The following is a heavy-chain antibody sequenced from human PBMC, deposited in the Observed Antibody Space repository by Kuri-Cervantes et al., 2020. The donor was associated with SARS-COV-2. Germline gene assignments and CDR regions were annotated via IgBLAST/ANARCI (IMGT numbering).Heavy chain of an antibody. Sequence: ASVQVSCKASGYTFTSYGISWVRQAPGQGLEWMGMVKTNSGNTLYAQIFQGRVTMTRDTSATTAYMELSSLTSEDTAIYYCYCAPKEGFDSWGQGTLVTVSS. CDR3: YCAPKEGFDS. V-gene: IGHV1-8*02. D-gene: IGHD2-21*01. CDR2: VKTNSGNT. CDR1: GYTFTSYG. J-gene: IGHJ4*02.